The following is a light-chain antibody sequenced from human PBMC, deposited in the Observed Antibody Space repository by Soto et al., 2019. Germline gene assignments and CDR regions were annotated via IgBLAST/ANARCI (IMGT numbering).Light chain of an antibody. J-gene: IGLJ2*01. V-gene: IGLV1-44*01. CDR3: ATWDDSLSGPV. CDR1: SSNIGRNT. Sequence: QAVVTQPPSASGTAGQRVTISCSGSSSNIGRNTVNWYQQFPGTAPKLLIYSNDQRPSGVPDRFSGSKSGTSASLAISGLQSEDEADYYCATWDDSLSGPVFGGGTKVTVL. CDR2: SND.